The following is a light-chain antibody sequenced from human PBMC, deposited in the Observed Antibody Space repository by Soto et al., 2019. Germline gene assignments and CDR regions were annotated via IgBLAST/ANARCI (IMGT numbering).Light chain of an antibody. V-gene: IGKV1-39*01. CDR1: QTVSSW. CDR3: QQSYSTPET. J-gene: IGKJ4*01. Sequence: DIQMTQSPSTLSASVGDRVTITCRASQTVSSWLAWYQQKPGKAPKLLIYAASSSQSSVPSSFSGSGSGTDFTLTISSLQPEDSATYYCQQSYSTPETFGGGTKVDIK. CDR2: AAS.